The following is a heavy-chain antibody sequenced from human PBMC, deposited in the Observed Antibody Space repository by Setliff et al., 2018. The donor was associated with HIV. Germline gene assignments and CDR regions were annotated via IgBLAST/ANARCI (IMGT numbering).Heavy chain of an antibody. CDR1: GFTFTNYA. V-gene: IGHV3-23*01. CDR2: ISGSGGKT. J-gene: IGHJ4*02. Sequence: LRLSCVTSGFTFTNYAMTWVRQAPGEGLEYVSAISGSGGKTYYADSVKGRFTISRDNSKNTLYLQMNSLRAEDTAVYYCARDYYGSGSYLTYFDYWGQGTLVTVSS. CDR3: ARDYYGSGSYLTYFDY. D-gene: IGHD3-10*01.